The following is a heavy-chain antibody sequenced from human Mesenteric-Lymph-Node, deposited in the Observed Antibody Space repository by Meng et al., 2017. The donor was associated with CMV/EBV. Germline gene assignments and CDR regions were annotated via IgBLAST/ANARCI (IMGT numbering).Heavy chain of an antibody. CDR1: GYSFTGYG. V-gene: IGHV1-18*01. D-gene: IGHD6-13*01. J-gene: IGHJ4*02. CDR2: ISAYNDNT. CDR3: ARQGLYGSSWPTSDS. Sequence: ASVKVSCKASGYSFTGYGISWVRQAPGQGLEWMGWISAYNDNTDYAQKFQGRVTMTTDTSTSTAYTELRSLKFDDTAVYYCARQGLYGSSWPTSDSWGQGTRVTVSS.